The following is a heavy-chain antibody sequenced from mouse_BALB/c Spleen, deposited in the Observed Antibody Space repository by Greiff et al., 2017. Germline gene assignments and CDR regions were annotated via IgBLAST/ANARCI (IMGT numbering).Heavy chain of an antibody. D-gene: IGHD2-14*01. CDR1: GYSITSGYF. J-gene: IGHJ3*01. V-gene: IGHV3-6*02. CDR3: AREDGYFRYAWFAY. Sequence: EVKLQEPGPGLVKPSQSLSLTCSVTGYSITSGYFWYWIRQSPGNILEWMGYISYDGSNNYNPSLKNRISITSDTSKNQFFLKLNSVTTEDTATCYGAREDGYFRYAWFAYWGQGTLVTVSA. CDR2: ISYDGSN.